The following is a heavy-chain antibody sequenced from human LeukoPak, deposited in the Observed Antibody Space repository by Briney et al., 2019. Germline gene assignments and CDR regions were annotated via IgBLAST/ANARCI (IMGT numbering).Heavy chain of an antibody. J-gene: IGHJ5*02. V-gene: IGHV4-59*08. CDR2: IYYSGST. CDR3: ARSVKLLWFGIDP. D-gene: IGHD3-10*01. CDR1: GGSISSYY. Sequence: SETLSLTCTVSGGSISSYYWSWIRQPPGKGLEWIGYIYYSGSTNYNPSLKSRVTISVDTSKNQFSLKLSSVTAADTAVYYCARSVKLLWFGIDPWGQGTLVTVSS.